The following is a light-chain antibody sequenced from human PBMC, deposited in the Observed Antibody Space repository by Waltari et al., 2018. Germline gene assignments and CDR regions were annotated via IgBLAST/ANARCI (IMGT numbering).Light chain of an antibody. CDR3: NSYTGSSSWV. Sequence: QSALTQPASVSGSPGQSITISCPGTASDVAFYTFVSWYQQHPGKAPKVIIYDVSERPSGVSNRFSGSKSGNSAFLTISGLQAEDEADYYCNSYTGSSSWVFGGGTKLTV. CDR1: ASDVAFYTF. J-gene: IGLJ3*02. V-gene: IGLV2-14*03. CDR2: DVS.